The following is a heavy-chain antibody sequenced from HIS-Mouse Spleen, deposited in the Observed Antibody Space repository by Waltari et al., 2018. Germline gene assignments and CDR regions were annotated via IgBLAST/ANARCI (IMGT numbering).Heavy chain of an antibody. D-gene: IGHD3-9*01. CDR1: GFTFSSYA. V-gene: IGHV3-23*01. J-gene: IGHJ4*02. Sequence: EVQLLESGGGLVQPGGSLRLSCAASGFTFSSYAMSWVRQAPGKGLEWVSAISGSGGRTYYADSVKGRFTISRDNSKNTLYLQMNSLRAEDTAVYYCATRMYYDILTGYDYWGQGTLVTVSS. CDR2: ISGSGGRT. CDR3: ATRMYYDILTGYDY.